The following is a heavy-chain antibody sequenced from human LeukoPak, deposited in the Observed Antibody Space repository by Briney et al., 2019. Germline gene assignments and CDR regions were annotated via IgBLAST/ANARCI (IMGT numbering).Heavy chain of an antibody. CDR1: GGSISNYY. J-gene: IGHJ5*02. V-gene: IGHV4-59*01. CDR2: IYYSGTT. CDR3: AREYYYESSGYHYYWFDP. D-gene: IGHD3-22*01. Sequence: SETLSLTCTVSGGSISNYYWNWIRQPPGKGLEWIGYIYYSGTTNYNPSLKSRVSMSVDTSKNQFSLELSSVTAADTAVYYCAREYYYESSGYHYYWFDPWGQGTLVTVSS.